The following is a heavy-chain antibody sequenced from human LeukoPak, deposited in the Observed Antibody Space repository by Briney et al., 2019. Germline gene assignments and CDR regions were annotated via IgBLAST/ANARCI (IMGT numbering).Heavy chain of an antibody. Sequence: ASVKVSCKASGYTFTSYGISWVRQAPGQGLEWMGWISAYNGNTNYAQKLQGRVTMTTDTSTSTAYMELRSLRSDDTAVYYCAREITIFGVVITSYYYGMDVWGQGTTVTVSS. D-gene: IGHD3-3*01. V-gene: IGHV1-18*01. CDR2: ISAYNGNT. J-gene: IGHJ6*02. CDR3: AREITIFGVVITSYYYGMDV. CDR1: GYTFTSYG.